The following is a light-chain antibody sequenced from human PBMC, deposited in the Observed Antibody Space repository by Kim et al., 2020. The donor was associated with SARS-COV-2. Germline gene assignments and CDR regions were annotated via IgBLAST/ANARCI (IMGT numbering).Light chain of an antibody. V-gene: IGKV1-9*01. Sequence: GDRVTITCRASQGIGSYFAWYQQKPGKAPKLLIYAADTLESGVPSRFSGSGSGTDFTLIIDSLQPDDFATYYCQQLNTYPYTFGQGTKL. CDR3: QQLNTYPYT. CDR2: AAD. J-gene: IGKJ2*01. CDR1: QGIGSY.